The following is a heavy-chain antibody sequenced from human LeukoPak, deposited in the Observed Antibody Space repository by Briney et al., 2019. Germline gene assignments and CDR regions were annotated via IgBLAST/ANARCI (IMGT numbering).Heavy chain of an antibody. V-gene: IGHV1-69*05. D-gene: IGHD5-24*01. Sequence: SVKVSCKASGGTFSSYAISWVRQAPGQGLEWMGGIIPIFGTANYAQKFQGRVTITTDESTSTAYMELSSLRSEDTAVYYCARGRDGYNYVVYWGQGTLVTVSS. CDR3: ARGRDGYNYVVY. CDR2: IIPIFGTA. J-gene: IGHJ1*01. CDR1: GGTFSSYA.